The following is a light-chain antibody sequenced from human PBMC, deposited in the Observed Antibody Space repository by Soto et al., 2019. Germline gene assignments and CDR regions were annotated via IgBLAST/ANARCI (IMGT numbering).Light chain of an antibody. V-gene: IGKV3-20*01. Sequence: EILLTQSPSTLSLSPGEGVTLSCRASQSVTVNSLAWYQQKPGQAPRLLIYAASTRAAAVPDRFTGSWSGTDFALTISRLEPEDFGVYYCQKYGDSPLTSGHGTKVEI. CDR2: AAS. CDR3: QKYGDSPLT. J-gene: IGKJ3*01. CDR1: QSVTVNS.